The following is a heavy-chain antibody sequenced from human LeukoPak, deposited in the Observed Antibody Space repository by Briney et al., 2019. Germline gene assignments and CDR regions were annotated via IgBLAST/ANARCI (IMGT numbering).Heavy chain of an antibody. J-gene: IGHJ6*02. CDR2: IGTAGDT. Sequence: GGSLRLSCAASGFTFSSYDMHWVCQATGKGLEWVSAIGTAGDTYYPGSAKGRFTISRENAKNSLYLQMNSLRAGDTAVYYCARDHYYGSGSPSYGMDVWGQGTTVTVSS. CDR1: GFTFSSYD. D-gene: IGHD3-10*01. V-gene: IGHV3-13*01. CDR3: ARDHYYGSGSPSYGMDV.